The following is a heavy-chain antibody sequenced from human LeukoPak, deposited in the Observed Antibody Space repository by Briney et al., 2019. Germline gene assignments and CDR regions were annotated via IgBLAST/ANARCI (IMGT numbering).Heavy chain of an antibody. V-gene: IGHV1-2*02. D-gene: IGHD6-19*01. Sequence: ASVKVSCKASGYTFTGYYMHWVRQAPGQGLEWMGWINPLTGATDYAQKFKGRVTMTRDTSISTAYMELSRLRSDDTAVYYCAREDPGGWYDYWGQGTPVTVSS. CDR3: AREDPGGWYDY. CDR2: INPLTGAT. CDR1: GYTFTGYY. J-gene: IGHJ4*02.